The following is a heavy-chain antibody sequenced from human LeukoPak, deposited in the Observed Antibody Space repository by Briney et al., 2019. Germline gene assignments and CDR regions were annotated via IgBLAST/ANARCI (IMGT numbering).Heavy chain of an antibody. CDR1: GYTFTGYY. V-gene: IGHV1-46*01. CDR3: ARGDGSVGYSSSSPPY. D-gene: IGHD6-6*01. CDR2: INPSGGST. Sequence: ASVKVSCKASGYTFTGYYMHWVRQAPGQGLEWMGIINPSGGSTSYAQKFQGRVTMTRDTSTSTVYMELSSLRSEDTAVYYCARGDGSVGYSSSSPPYWGQGTLVTVSS. J-gene: IGHJ4*02.